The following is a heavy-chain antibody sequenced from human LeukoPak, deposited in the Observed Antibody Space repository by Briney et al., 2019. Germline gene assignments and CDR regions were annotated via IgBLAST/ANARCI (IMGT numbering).Heavy chain of an antibody. J-gene: IGHJ3*02. CDR1: GYTFTGYY. CDR2: INPNSGGT. CDR3: ARGKYCSGGSCYSDAFGI. Sequence: ASVKVSCKASGYTFTGYYMHWVRQAPGQGLEWMGWINPNSGGTNYAQKFQGWVTMTRDTSISTAYMELSRLRSDDTAVYYCARGKYCSGGSCYSDAFGIWGQGTMVTVSS. V-gene: IGHV1-2*04. D-gene: IGHD2-15*01.